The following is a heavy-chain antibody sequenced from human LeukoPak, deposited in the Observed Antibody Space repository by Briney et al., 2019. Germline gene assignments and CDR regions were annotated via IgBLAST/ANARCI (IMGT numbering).Heavy chain of an antibody. D-gene: IGHD1-1*01. CDR1: GGSISSYY. CDR3: AKQYTTLATYFDY. J-gene: IGHJ4*02. V-gene: IGHV4-59*08. Sequence: PSETLSLSCTVSGGSISSYYWSWIRQPPGKGLEWIGYIYYSGSTNYNPSLKSRVTILVDTSKNQFSLKLSSVTAADTAVYYCAKQYTTLATYFDYWGQGTPVTVSS. CDR2: IYYSGST.